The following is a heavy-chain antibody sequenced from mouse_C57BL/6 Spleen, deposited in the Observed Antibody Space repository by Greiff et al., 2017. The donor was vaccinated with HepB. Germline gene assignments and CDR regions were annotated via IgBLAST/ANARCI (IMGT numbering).Heavy chain of an antibody. D-gene: IGHD1-1*01. J-gene: IGHJ2*01. V-gene: IGHV5-6*01. Sequence: EVMLVESGGDLVKPGGSLKLSCAASGFTFSSYGMSWVRQTPDKRLEWVATISSGGSYTYYPDSVKGRFTISRDNAKNTLYLQMSSLKSEDTAMYYCERHRSPDGSSDFDYWGQGTTLTVSS. CDR2: ISSGGSYT. CDR1: GFTFSSYG. CDR3: ERHRSPDGSSDFDY.